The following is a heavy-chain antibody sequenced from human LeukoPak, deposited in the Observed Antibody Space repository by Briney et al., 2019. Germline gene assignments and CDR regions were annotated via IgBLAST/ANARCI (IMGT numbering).Heavy chain of an antibody. Sequence: PSETLSLTCAVSGYSISSGYYWGWIRQPPGKGLEYIGSIYQSGNTYYNPSLKSRVTISVDKSTNHFSLRLSSVTAADTAVYYCAGDSGPGDGFDFWGQGAMVTVSS. CDR1: GYSISSGYY. CDR3: AGDSGPGDGFDF. V-gene: IGHV4-38-2*02. D-gene: IGHD7-27*01. J-gene: IGHJ3*01. CDR2: IYQSGNT.